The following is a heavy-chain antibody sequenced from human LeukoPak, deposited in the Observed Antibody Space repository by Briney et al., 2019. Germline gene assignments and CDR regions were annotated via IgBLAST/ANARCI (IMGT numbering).Heavy chain of an antibody. CDR1: GFTFTNYA. D-gene: IGHD2-15*01. Sequence: GGSLRLSCAASGFTFTNYAMTWVRQATGKGLEWVSAISVGGAKTHYADSVRGRFTISRDDSKKTLYLQMSSLRAEDTAVYYCAKDWSAAHWGQGTLVTVSS. J-gene: IGHJ4*02. V-gene: IGHV3-23*01. CDR3: AKDWSAAH. CDR2: ISVGGAKT.